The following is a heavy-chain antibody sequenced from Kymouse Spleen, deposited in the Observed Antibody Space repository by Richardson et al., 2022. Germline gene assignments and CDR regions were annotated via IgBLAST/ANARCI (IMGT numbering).Heavy chain of an antibody. CDR3: ARD*YVLLWFGELGYYYGMDV. Sequence: QVQLQESGPGLVKPSETLSLTCTVSGGSVSSGSYYWSWIRQPPGKGLEWIGYIYYSGSTNYNPSLKSRVTISVDTSKNQFSLKLSSVTAADTAVYYCARD*YVLLWFGELGYYYGMDVWGQGTTVTVSS. J-gene: IGHJ6*02. CDR1: GGSVSSGSYY. V-gene: IGHV4-61*01. CDR2: IYYSGST. D-gene: IGHD3-10*01.